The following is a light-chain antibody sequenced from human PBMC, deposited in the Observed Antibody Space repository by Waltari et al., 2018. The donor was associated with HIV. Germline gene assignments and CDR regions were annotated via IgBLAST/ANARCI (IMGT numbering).Light chain of an antibody. CDR2: DDT. CDR1: NVGSKR. Sequence: SYVLTQPPSVSVAPGPTAEITCEGDNVGSKRLHWYQQRPGQAPVLVIYDDTDRPSGIPGRFVGSNSANTATLTISRVEVGDEADYFCQVWDSRSDHWVFGGGTKLTVL. CDR3: QVWDSRSDHWV. J-gene: IGLJ3*02. V-gene: IGLV3-21*02.